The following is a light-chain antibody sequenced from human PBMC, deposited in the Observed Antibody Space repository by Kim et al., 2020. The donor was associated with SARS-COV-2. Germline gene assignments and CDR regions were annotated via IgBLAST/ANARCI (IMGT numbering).Light chain of an antibody. J-gene: IGLJ2*01. CDR2: DNN. V-gene: IGLV1-51*01. CDR1: SSNMGKYH. CDR3: ESWDSRLGAVV. Sequence: QKFTISCSGSSSNMGKYHVSWYQQLVGAAPKLLIYDNNMRHSGTPGRFAGSRSGTSATLGITGLQTGDEADYYCESWDSRLGAVVFGGGTQLTVL.